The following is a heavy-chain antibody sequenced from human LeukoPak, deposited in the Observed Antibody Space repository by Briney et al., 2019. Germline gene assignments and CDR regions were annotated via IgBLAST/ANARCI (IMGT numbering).Heavy chain of an antibody. Sequence: SETLSLTCTVSGGSISSYYWSWIRQPPGKGLEWIGYIYYSGSTNYNPSLKSRVTISVDTSKNQFSLKLSSVTAADTAVYYCARDAGSGWYYRKSYGMDVWGQGTTVTVSS. CDR1: GGSISSYY. CDR2: IYYSGST. CDR3: ARDAGSGWYYRKSYGMDV. V-gene: IGHV4-59*12. D-gene: IGHD6-19*01. J-gene: IGHJ6*02.